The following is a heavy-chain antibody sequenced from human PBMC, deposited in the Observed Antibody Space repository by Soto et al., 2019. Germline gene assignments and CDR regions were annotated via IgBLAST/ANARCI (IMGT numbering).Heavy chain of an antibody. CDR3: ATRTACLAPIDY. V-gene: IGHV1-24*01. D-gene: IGHD3-16*01. Sequence: ASVKVSCKVSGYTLTELSMHWVRQAPGKGLEWMGGFDPEDGETIYAQKFQGRVTMTEDTSTDTAYMELSSLRSEDTAVYYCATRTACLAPIDYWGQGTLVTVSS. J-gene: IGHJ4*02. CDR2: FDPEDGET. CDR1: GYTLTELS.